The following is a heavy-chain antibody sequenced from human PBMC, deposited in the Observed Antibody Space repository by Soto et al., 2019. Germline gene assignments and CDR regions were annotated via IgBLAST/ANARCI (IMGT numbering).Heavy chain of an antibody. Sequence: QVQLVQSGPEVRKPGSSVKVSCKASGGTFSRYAINWVRQAPGQGLEWMGGIIPLFGTTNYAQRFKGRVTITADESTSTAYMELSSLRSEDAAVYYWARASIHDNSWYFWFDPWGQGTLVTVSS. CDR2: IIPLFGTT. V-gene: IGHV1-69*01. CDR1: GGTFSRYA. CDR3: ARASIHDNSWYFWFDP. J-gene: IGHJ5*02. D-gene: IGHD6-13*01.